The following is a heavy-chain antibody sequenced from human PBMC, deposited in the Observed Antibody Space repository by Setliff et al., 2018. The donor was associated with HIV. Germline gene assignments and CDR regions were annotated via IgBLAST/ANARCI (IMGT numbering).Heavy chain of an antibody. CDR2: TYYSGSP. CDR1: GGSISSYY. Sequence: PSETLSLTCTVSGGSISSYYWSWIRQPPGKGLEWIGYTYYSGSPNYNPSLESRVTISVDTSKNQFSLKLSSVTAADTAMYYCARHWGYSYGIDSWGQGILVTVSS. CDR3: ARHWGYSYGIDS. J-gene: IGHJ4*02. V-gene: IGHV4-59*08. D-gene: IGHD5-18*01.